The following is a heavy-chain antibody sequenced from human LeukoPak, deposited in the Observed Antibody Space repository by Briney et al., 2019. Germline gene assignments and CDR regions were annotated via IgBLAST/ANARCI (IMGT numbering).Heavy chain of an antibody. CDR3: AREGSMTARPFVSIDY. D-gene: IGHD6-6*01. CDR2: IHTSGSI. Sequence: SETLSLTCTVSGGSISSYYWSWIRQPAGKGLEWIGRIHTSGSIDYNPSLESRVTMSVDTSKNQFSLKLSSVTAADTAVYYCAREGSMTARPFVSIDYWGQGTLVTVSS. V-gene: IGHV4-4*07. CDR1: GGSISSYY. J-gene: IGHJ4*02.